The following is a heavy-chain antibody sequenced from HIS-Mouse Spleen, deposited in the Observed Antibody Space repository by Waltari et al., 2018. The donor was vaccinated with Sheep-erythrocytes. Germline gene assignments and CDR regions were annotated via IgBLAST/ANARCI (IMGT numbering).Heavy chain of an antibody. V-gene: IGHV3-30*18. CDR2: ISYDGSNK. J-gene: IGHJ4*02. CDR3: AKDRGHFDY. CDR1: GFTFSSLG. Sequence: QVQLVESGGGVVQPGRSRGLSCAAAGFTFSSLGMHWVRQAPGKGLEWVAVISYDGSNKYYADSVKGRFTISRDNSKNTLYLQMNSLRAEDTAVYYCAKDRGHFDYWGQGTLVTVSS.